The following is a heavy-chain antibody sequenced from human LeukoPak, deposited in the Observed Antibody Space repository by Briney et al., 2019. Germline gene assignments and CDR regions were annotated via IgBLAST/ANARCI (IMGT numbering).Heavy chain of an antibody. CDR1: GYTFTGYY. CDR2: INPNSGGT. J-gene: IGHJ4*03. V-gene: IGHV1-2*02. D-gene: IGHD3-10*01. CDR3: ARAGRNYYGSGSYYRFDY. Sequence: ASVKVSCKASGYTFTGYYMHWVRQAPGQGLEWMGWINPNSGGTNYAQKFQGRVTMTRDTSISTAYMELSRLRSDDTAVYYCARAGRNYYGSGSYYRFDYWGQGTTVTVSS.